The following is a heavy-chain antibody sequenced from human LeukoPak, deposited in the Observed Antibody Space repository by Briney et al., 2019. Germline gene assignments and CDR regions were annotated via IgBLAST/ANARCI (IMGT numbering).Heavy chain of an antibody. CDR2: ISYDGSNK. V-gene: IGHV3-30*04. J-gene: IGHJ6*03. D-gene: IGHD3-3*01. CDR1: GFTFSSYA. CDR3: VPRKEWSCYMDV. Sequence: PGGSLRLSCAASGFTFSSYAMHWVRQAPGKGLEWVALISYDGSNKYYADSVKARFIISRDNSQNTLYLQLNSLRAEDTAVYYCVPRKEWSCYMDVWGKGTTVTVSS.